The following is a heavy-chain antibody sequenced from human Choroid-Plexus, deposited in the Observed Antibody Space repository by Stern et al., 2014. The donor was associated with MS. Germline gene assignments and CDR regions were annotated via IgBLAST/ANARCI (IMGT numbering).Heavy chain of an antibody. CDR2: ISFDGREK. CDR3: AREGTNFGVAPYNYGMDV. D-gene: IGHD3-3*01. V-gene: IGHV3-30*01. Sequence: QMQLVQSGGGVVQPGRSLRLSCAASGFTFSSHAMHWVRQAPGKGLEWVAVISFDGREKYYSDSVKGRFTISRDNSGDTLNLQVNSLRGEDTAVYYCAREGTNFGVAPYNYGMDVWGQGTTVTV. CDR1: GFTFSSHA. J-gene: IGHJ6*02.